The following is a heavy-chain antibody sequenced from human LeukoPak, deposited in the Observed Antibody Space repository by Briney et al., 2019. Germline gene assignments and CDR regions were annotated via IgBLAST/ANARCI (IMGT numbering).Heavy chain of an antibody. CDR2: ISYDGSNK. Sequence: GGSLRLSCAASGFTFSSYAMHWVRQAPGKGLEWVAVISYDGSNKYYADSVKGRFTISRDNAKNSVYLQMNSLRAEDTAVYYCARSRQHYYESSGHHEIFNWYFDLWGRGTLVTVSS. CDR3: ARSRQHYYESSGHHEIFNWYFDL. D-gene: IGHD3-22*01. V-gene: IGHV3-30*04. CDR1: GFTFSSYA. J-gene: IGHJ2*01.